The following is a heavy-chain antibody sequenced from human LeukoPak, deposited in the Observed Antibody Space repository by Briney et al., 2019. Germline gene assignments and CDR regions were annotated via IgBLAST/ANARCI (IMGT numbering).Heavy chain of an antibody. D-gene: IGHD6-6*01. J-gene: IGHJ6*02. CDR3: ARVAARYVGMDV. Sequence: SETLSLTCTVSAGSINNYYWSWIRRPPGKGLEWIGYIYYSGSTNYNPSLKSRVTISVDTSKKQVSLNLSSVTAADTAVYYCARVAARYVGMDVWGRGTTVTVSS. CDR2: IYYSGST. CDR1: AGSINNYY. V-gene: IGHV4-59*01.